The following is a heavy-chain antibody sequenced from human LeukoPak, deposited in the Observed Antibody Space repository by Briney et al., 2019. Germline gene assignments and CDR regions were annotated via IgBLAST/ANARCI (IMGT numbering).Heavy chain of an antibody. CDR3: ARDVKVKAFDI. Sequence: PSETLSLTCAVSGYSISRGYYWGWIRQPPRKGLEWIGSIYHIGSTYYNPSLKSRVTISVDTSKNQFSLKLSSVTAADTAVYYCARDVKVKAFDIWGQGTMVTVSS. CDR1: GYSISRGYY. J-gene: IGHJ3*02. D-gene: IGHD3-16*02. CDR2: IYHIGST. V-gene: IGHV4-38-2*02.